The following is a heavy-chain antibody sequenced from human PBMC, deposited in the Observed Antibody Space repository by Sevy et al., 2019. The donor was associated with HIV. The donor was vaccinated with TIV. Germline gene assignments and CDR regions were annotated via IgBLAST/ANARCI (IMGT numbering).Heavy chain of an antibody. V-gene: IGHV3-49*03. Sequence: GGSLRLSCTASGFTFGDYAMSWFRQAPGKGLEWVGFIRSKTYGGTTEYAASVKGRFTISRDDSKSIAYLQMNSLKTEDTAVYYCSRAGSEGTVAQPDAFDFWGQGTLVTVSS. CDR1: GFTFGDYA. CDR3: SRAGSEGTVAQPDAFDF. CDR2: IRSKTYGGTT. J-gene: IGHJ3*01. D-gene: IGHD6-19*01.